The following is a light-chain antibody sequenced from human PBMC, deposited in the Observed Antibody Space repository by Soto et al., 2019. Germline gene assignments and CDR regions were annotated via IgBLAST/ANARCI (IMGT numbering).Light chain of an antibody. V-gene: IGKV1-33*01. J-gene: IGKJ4*01. CDR1: HDISNY. CDR2: DAS. Sequence: DIQMTQSPSSLSASVGDRVTITCQASHDISNYLNWYQQKSGKAPKLLIYDASNLETGVPSKFSGSGSGTDFTFTISSLQPEDIATYYCQKSHNRPLTFGGGTKVEIK. CDR3: QKSHNRPLT.